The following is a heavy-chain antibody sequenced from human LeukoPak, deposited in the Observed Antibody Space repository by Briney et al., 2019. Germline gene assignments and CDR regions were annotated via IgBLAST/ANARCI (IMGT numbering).Heavy chain of an antibody. CDR2: IYYSGST. J-gene: IGHJ4*02. CDR3: ARHDCSSTSCYFDY. Sequence: SETLSLTCTVSGGSISSSSYYWGWIRQPPGKGLEWIGSIYYSGSTYYNPSLKSRVTISVDTSKNQFSLKLSSVTAADTAVHYCARHDCSSTSCYFDYWGQGTLVTVSS. D-gene: IGHD2-2*01. CDR1: GGSISSSSYY. V-gene: IGHV4-39*01.